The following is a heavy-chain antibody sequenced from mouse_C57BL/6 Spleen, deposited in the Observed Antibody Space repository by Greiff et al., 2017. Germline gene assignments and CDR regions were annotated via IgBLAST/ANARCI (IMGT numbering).Heavy chain of an antibody. D-gene: IGHD1-1*01. Sequence: EVMLVESGGGLVKPGGSLKLSCAASGFTFSSYAMSWVRQTPEKRLEWVATISDGGSYTYYPDNVKGRFTISRDNAKNNLYLQMSHLKSEDTGMYYCASEELRAYWGQGTLVTVSA. CDR2: ISDGGSYT. V-gene: IGHV5-4*03. J-gene: IGHJ3*01. CDR3: ASEELRAY. CDR1: GFTFSSYA.